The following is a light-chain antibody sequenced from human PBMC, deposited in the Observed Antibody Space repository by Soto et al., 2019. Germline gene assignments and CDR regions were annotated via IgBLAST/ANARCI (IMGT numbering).Light chain of an antibody. CDR3: SSYTSGSTWV. CDR2: EVS. V-gene: IGLV2-14*01. Sequence: QSALTQPASVSGSPGQSITISCTGTSSDVGGNTYASWYQQHPGKAPKPMIYEVSNRPSGVSNRSSGSKSGNTASLPISGLQAEDEADYYCSSYTSGSTWVFGGGTKLTVL. J-gene: IGLJ3*02. CDR1: SSDVGGNTY.